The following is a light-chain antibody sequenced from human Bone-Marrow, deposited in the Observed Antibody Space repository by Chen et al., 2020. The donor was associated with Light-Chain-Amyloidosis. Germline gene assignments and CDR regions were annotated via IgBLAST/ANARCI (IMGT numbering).Light chain of an antibody. Sequence: DIVMTQSPDSLAVSLGERATINCKSSQSVLFSSNNKNYLSWYQQKPGQPPKLLIYWASTRESGVPDRCSGSGSGTDFTLTISRLQAEDVAVYYCQQYHTTAYTFGQGTKLEIK. CDR1: QSVLFSSNNKNY. V-gene: IGKV4-1*01. CDR2: WAS. J-gene: IGKJ2*01. CDR3: QQYHTTAYT.